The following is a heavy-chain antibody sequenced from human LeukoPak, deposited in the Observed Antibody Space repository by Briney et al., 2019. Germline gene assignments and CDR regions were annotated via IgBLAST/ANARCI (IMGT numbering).Heavy chain of an antibody. J-gene: IGHJ4*02. CDR2: ISWNSGSI. CDR1: GFTFDDYA. D-gene: IGHD2-2*01. Sequence: SLRLSCAASGFTFDDYAMHWVRQAPGKGLEWVSGISWNSGSIGYADSVKGRFTISRDNSKNTLYLQMNSLRAEDTAVYYCATGYQLLGYWGQGTLVTVSS. V-gene: IGHV3-9*01. CDR3: ATGYQLLGY.